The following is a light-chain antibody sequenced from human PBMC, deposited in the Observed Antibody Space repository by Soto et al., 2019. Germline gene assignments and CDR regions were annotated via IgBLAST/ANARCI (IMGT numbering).Light chain of an antibody. CDR2: AAS. Sequence: EIVVTQSPGILSVSPGDRATLSCRASQSVSTNLAWYQQKPGQAPTLLLYAASNRATGIPARFTGSGSGTDFTLTISSLQSEDFAVYYCQEYSKWPLFTFGPGTKVDIK. CDR3: QEYSKWPLFT. CDR1: QSVSTN. V-gene: IGKV3-15*01. J-gene: IGKJ3*01.